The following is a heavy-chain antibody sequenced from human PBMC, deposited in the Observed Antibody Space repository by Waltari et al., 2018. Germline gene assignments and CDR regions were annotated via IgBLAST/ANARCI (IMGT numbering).Heavy chain of an antibody. J-gene: IGHJ4*02. CDR2: IYYSGST. D-gene: IGHD6-13*01. Sequence: QLQLQESGPGLVKPSETLSLTYTVSGGSISSSSYYWGWIRQPPGKGLEWIGSIYYSGSTYYNPSLKSRVTISVDTSKNQFSLKLSSVTAADTAVYYCARLGGGYSSSWSYYFDYWGQGTLVTVSS. CDR3: ARLGGGYSSSWSYYFDY. V-gene: IGHV4-39*01. CDR1: GGSISSSSYY.